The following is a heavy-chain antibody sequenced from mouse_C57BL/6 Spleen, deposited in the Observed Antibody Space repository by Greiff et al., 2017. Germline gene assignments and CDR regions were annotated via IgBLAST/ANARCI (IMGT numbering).Heavy chain of an antibody. J-gene: IGHJ2*01. CDR1: GYSFTDYY. CDR2: INPNYGTT. D-gene: IGHD2-5*01. Sequence: LVQSGPELVKPGASVKISCKASGYSFTDYYMNWVKQRHGKSLEWIGVINPNYGTTSYNQKFKGKATLTVDQSSSTAYMQLNSLTSEDSAVYYCARAYSNFFDYWGQGTTLTVSS. V-gene: IGHV1-39*01. CDR3: ARAYSNFFDY.